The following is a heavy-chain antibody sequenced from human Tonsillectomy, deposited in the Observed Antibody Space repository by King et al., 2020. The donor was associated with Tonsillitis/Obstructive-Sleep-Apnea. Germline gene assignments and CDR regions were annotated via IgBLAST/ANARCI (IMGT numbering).Heavy chain of an antibody. CDR2: ISWDDDK. CDR1: GFSLSTDAED. V-gene: IGHV2-5*02. J-gene: IGHJ4*01. D-gene: IGHD3-16*01. CDR3: SPSYEPFDY. Sequence: TLKESGPTLVKPTQTLTLTCTFSGFSLSTDAEDVGWIRQPRGEALEWLALISWDDDKRYIPSLKSRLNITKDNSKNQVVLPMTHVDPVDTYTYYCSPSYEPFDYWGQGTMVTVSS.